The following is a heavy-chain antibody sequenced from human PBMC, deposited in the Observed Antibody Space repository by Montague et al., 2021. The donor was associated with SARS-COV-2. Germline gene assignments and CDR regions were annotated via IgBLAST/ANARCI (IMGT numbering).Heavy chain of an antibody. D-gene: IGHD3-16*01. CDR2: ISSSSSYI. J-gene: IGHJ6*03. CDR1: GFTFSSYS. V-gene: IGHV3-21*01. CDR3: ARVPRIRFMENYYHYMDV. Sequence: SLRLSCAASGFTFSSYSMNWVRQAPGKGLEWVSSISSSSSYIYYADSXXGRFTISRDNAKNSLYLQMNSLRAEDTAVYYCARVPRIRFMENYYHYMDVWGKGTTVTVSS.